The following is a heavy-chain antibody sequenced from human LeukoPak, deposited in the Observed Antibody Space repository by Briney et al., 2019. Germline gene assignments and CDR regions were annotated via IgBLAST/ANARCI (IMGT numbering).Heavy chain of an antibody. CDR3: ARAPLPPIIGGPTVYFDY. D-gene: IGHD3-3*01. J-gene: IGHJ4*02. CDR1: GFTVSSNY. Sequence: GGSLRLSCAASGFTVSSNYMSWVRQAPGKGLEWVSVIYSGGSTYSADSVKGRFTISRDNSKNTLFLQMNSLRAEDTAVSYCARAPLPPIIGGPTVYFDYWGQGTLVTVSS. CDR2: IYSGGST. V-gene: IGHV3-53*01.